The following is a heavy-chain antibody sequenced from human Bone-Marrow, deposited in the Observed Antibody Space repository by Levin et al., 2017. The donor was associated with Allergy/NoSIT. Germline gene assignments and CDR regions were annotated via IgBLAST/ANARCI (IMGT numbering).Heavy chain of an antibody. V-gene: IGHV4-34*01. J-gene: IGHJ4*02. D-gene: IGHD4-23*01. CDR3: AMAHGGNSGGFDY. CDR2: INHSGST. CDR1: GGSFSGYY. Sequence: KSSETLSLTCAVYGGSFSGYYWSWIRQPPGKGLEWIGEINHSGSTNYNPSLKSRVTISVDTSKNQFSLKLSSVTAADTAVYYCAMAHGGNSGGFDYWGQGTLVTVSS.